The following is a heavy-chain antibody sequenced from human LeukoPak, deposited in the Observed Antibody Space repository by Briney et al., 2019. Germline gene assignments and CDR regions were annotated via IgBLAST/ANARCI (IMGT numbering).Heavy chain of an antibody. CDR3: ARGLSWCSSTSCYSTWLDP. J-gene: IGHJ5*02. CDR2: LYTSGST. D-gene: IGHD2-2*02. Sequence: ASETLSLTCTGSGGSISSYYWSWIRQPAGKGLEWIGRLYTSGSTNYNPSLKSRVTMSVDTSKNQFSLKLSSVTAADTAVYYCARGLSWCSSTSCYSTWLDPWGQGTLVTVSS. V-gene: IGHV4-4*07. CDR1: GGSISSYY.